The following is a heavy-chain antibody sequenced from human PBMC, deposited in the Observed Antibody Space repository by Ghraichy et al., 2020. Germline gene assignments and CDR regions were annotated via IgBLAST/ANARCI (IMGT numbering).Heavy chain of an antibody. Sequence: GGSLRLSCAASGFTFDDYAMHWVRQAPGKGLEWVSGISWNSGNIGYADSVKGRFTTSRDNAKSSLYLQMNILRAEDTALYYCAKGYIWSYRNWLDPWGQGTLVTVSS. J-gene: IGHJ5*02. D-gene: IGHD1-26*01. V-gene: IGHV3-9*01. CDR3: AKGYIWSYRNWLDP. CDR1: GFTFDDYA. CDR2: ISWNSGNI.